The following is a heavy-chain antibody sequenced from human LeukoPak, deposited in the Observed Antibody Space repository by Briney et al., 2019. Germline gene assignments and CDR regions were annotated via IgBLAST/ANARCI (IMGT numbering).Heavy chain of an antibody. V-gene: IGHV4-61*02. D-gene: IGHD6-6*01. CDR3: AVSSSTADFDP. J-gene: IGHJ5*02. Sequence: SQTLSLTCTVSGGSISSGSYYWSWVRQPAGKGLEWIGRIYTSGSTDYNPSLKSRVTISVDTSRNQFSLKLTSVTAADTAVYYYAVSSSTADFDPWGQGTLVTVSS. CDR2: IYTSGST. CDR1: GGSISSGSYY.